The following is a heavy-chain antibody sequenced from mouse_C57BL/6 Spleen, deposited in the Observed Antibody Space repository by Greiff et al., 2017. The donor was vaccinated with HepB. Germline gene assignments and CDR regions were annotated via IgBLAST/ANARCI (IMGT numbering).Heavy chain of an antibody. CDR3: ARVGPHYYGSSPHYFDY. V-gene: IGHV1-26*01. J-gene: IGHJ2*01. Sequence: VQLQQSGPELVKPGASVKISCKASGYTFTDYYMNWVKQSHGKSLEWIGDINPNNGGTSYNQKFKGKATLTVDKSSSTAYMELRSLTSEDSAVYYCARVGPHYYGSSPHYFDYWGQGTTLTVSS. CDR1: GYTFTDYY. D-gene: IGHD1-1*01. CDR2: INPNNGGT.